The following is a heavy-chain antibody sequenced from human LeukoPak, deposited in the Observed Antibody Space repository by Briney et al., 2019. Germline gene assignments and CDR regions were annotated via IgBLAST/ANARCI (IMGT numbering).Heavy chain of an antibody. CDR1: GYTFTSYD. J-gene: IGHJ4*02. D-gene: IGHD2-2*02. Sequence: ASVKVSCKASGYTFTSYDINWVRQATGQWLEWMGWMNPNSGNTGYAQKFQGRVTMTRNTSITTTYMELSRLRSEETAVYYCARGTIVAVPAPIQVRFFFAYWGQGTLVTVSS. CDR2: MNPNSGNT. V-gene: IGHV1-8*01. CDR3: ARGTIVAVPAPIQVRFFFAY.